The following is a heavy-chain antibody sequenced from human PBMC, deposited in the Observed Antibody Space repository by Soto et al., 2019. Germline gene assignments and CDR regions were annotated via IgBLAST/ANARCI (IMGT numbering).Heavy chain of an antibody. CDR1: GFTVSSHY. J-gene: IGHJ3*02. Sequence: EVQLVGSGGGLVQPGGSLRLSCAASGFTVSSHYMSWVRQAPGKGLEWVSVIYRDGSTYYADSVKGRFTISRDNSNNTLFLQMNSLRAEDTAKYYCARRYYGGNSQAFDIWSQGTMVTVTS. V-gene: IGHV3-66*01. CDR3: ARRYYGGNSQAFDI. D-gene: IGHD4-17*01. CDR2: IYRDGST.